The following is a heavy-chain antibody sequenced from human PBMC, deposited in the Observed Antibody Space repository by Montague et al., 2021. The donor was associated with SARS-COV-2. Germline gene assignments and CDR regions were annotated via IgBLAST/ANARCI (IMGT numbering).Heavy chain of an antibody. V-gene: IGHV4-39*01. CDR2: IFYSGST. CDR3: ARHLRVGNRWSGFEADY. CDR1: GDSISSTDHY. J-gene: IGHJ4*02. Sequence: SETLSLTCTVSGDSISSTDHYWAWMRQPPGKGLEWIASIFYSGSTXYNPSLKSRVTISVDTSKNLFSLQLNSVTPADTSVYNCARHLRVGNRWSGFEADYWGQGALVSVSS. D-gene: IGHD1-26*01.